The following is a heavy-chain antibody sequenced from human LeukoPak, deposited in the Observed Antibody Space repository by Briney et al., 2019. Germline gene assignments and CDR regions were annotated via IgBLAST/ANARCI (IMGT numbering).Heavy chain of an antibody. CDR2: IYTSGST. CDR1: GGSISSYY. D-gene: IGHD6-19*01. Sequence: PSETLSLTCTVSGGSISSYYWSWIRQPAGKGLEWIGRIYTSGSTNYNPSLKSRVTMSVDTSKNQFSLKLSSVTAADTAVYYCARDLEQWRAVGWFDPWGQGTLVTVSS. CDR3: ARDLEQWRAVGWFDP. V-gene: IGHV4-4*07. J-gene: IGHJ5*02.